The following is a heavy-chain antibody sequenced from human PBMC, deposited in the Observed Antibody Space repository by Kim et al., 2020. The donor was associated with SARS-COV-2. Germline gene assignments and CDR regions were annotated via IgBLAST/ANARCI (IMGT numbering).Heavy chain of an antibody. CDR3: ARTGNAGWFDP. V-gene: IGHV4-59*01. CDR2: IYYSGST. D-gene: IGHD1-1*01. CDR1: GGSISNYY. Sequence: SETLSLTCTFSGGSISNYYWSWIRQPPGKGLEWIGYIYYSGSTNYTPSLKSRVTISIDTSKNQFSLKLSSVTAADTAMYYCARTGNAGWFDPWGQGTLVT. J-gene: IGHJ5*02.